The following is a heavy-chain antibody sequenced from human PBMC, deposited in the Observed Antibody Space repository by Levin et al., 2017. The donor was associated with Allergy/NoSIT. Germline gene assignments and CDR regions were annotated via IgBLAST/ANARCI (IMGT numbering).Heavy chain of an antibody. CDR3: ARDRGKGGPYYYDYMDV. CDR2: IYTSGST. Sequence: SETLSLTCTVSGGSISSGSYYWSWIRQPAGKGLEWIGRIYTSGSTNYNPSLKSRVTISVDTSKNQFSLKLSSVTAADTAVYYCARDRGKGGPYYYDYMDVWGKGTTVTVSS. D-gene: IGHD3-10*01. J-gene: IGHJ6*03. V-gene: IGHV4-61*02. CDR1: GGSISSGSYY.